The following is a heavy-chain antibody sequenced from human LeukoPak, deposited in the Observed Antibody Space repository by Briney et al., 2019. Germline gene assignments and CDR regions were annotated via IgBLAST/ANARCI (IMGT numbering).Heavy chain of an antibody. V-gene: IGHV3-23*01. J-gene: IGHJ4*02. Sequence: PGGSLRLSCAASGFTFSSYAMSWVRQAPGKGLEWVSAISGSGGRTYYADSVKGRFTISRDNSKNTLYLQMNSLRAEDTAVYYCAKAEYYYGSGSYHDYWGQGTLVTVSS. CDR3: AKAEYYYGSGSYHDY. D-gene: IGHD3-10*01. CDR1: GFTFSSYA. CDR2: ISGSGGRT.